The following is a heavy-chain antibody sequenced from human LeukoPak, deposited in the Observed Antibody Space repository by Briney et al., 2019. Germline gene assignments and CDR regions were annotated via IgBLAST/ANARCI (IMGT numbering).Heavy chain of an antibody. CDR2: FDPEDGET. V-gene: IGHV1-24*01. CDR3: ATASIAVAGYYYYYMDV. D-gene: IGHD6-19*01. Sequence: ASVKVSCKVSGYTLTGLSMHWVRQAPGKGLEWMGGFDPEDGETIYAQKFQGRVTMTEDTSTDTAYMELSSLRSEDTAVYYCATASIAVAGYYYYYMDVWGKGTTVTVSS. J-gene: IGHJ6*03. CDR1: GYTLTGLS.